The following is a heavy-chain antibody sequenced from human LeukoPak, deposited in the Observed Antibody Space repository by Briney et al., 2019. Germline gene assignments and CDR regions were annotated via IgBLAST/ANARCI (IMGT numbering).Heavy chain of an antibody. Sequence: GGSLRLSCAASGFTFSSYAMRWVRQAPGKGLEWVSAISGSGGSTYYADSVKGRFTISRDNSKNTLYLQMNSLRAEDTAVYYCAREPGYYDSSGYYYGAGYLDYWGQGTLVTVSS. CDR2: ISGSGGST. J-gene: IGHJ4*02. CDR3: AREPGYYDSSGYYYGAGYLDY. V-gene: IGHV3-23*01. CDR1: GFTFSSYA. D-gene: IGHD3-22*01.